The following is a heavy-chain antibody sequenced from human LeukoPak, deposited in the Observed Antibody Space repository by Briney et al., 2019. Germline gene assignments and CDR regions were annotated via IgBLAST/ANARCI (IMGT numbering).Heavy chain of an antibody. Sequence: GGSLRLSCAASGFTFSGYPMHWVRQAPGKGLDWVAIISDDGGRKFYADSVEGRFTISRDNSKNTLYLQMNSLRAEDTAVYYCAKCNPTRRYYNPYYYYGMDVWGQGTTVTVSS. V-gene: IGHV3-30*04. CDR1: GFTFSGYP. D-gene: IGHD3-10*01. J-gene: IGHJ6*02. CDR2: ISDDGGRK. CDR3: AKCNPTRRYYNPYYYYGMDV.